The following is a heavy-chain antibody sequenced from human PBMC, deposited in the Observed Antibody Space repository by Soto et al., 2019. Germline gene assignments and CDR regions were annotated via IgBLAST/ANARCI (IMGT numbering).Heavy chain of an antibody. V-gene: IGHV5-10-1*01. D-gene: IGHD2-21*02. J-gene: IGHJ4*02. CDR3: ARHPCGGDCYGTAYYFDY. Sequence: GESLKISCKGSGYSFTSYWISWVRRMPGKGLEWMGRIDPSDSYTNYSPSFQGHVTISADKSISTAYLQWSSLKASDTAMYYCARHPCGGDCYGTAYYFDYWGQGTLVTVS. CDR2: IDPSDSYT. CDR1: GYSFTSYW.